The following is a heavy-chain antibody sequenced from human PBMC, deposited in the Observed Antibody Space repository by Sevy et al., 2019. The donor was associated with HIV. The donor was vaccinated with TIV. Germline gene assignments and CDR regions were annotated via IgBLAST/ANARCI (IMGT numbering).Heavy chain of an antibody. Sequence: GGSLRLSCAASIFTFSDYYMTWIRQAPGKGLECVSHISSGGSHIHYADSVKGRFTISRDNAKKSLYLQMNSLTAEDTAVCYCARVRYNYGSYYFDYWGQGTLVTVSS. CDR2: ISSGGSHI. J-gene: IGHJ4*02. V-gene: IGHV3-11*01. CDR1: IFTFSDYY. D-gene: IGHD5-18*01. CDR3: ARVRYNYGSYYFDY.